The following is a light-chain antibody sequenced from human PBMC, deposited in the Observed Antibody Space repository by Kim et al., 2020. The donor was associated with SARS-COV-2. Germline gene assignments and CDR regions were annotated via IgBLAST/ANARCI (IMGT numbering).Light chain of an antibody. J-gene: IGKJ4*01. CDR3: QQRRIWLT. V-gene: IGKV3-11*01. Sequence: SLSPGESAPLSCRASQSVDRSLAWYQQKPGQPPRLLIYDASNRATGIPARFSGSGSGTDFTLTISSLEREDFAVYYCQQRRIWLTFGGGTKVDIK. CDR1: QSVDRS. CDR2: DAS.